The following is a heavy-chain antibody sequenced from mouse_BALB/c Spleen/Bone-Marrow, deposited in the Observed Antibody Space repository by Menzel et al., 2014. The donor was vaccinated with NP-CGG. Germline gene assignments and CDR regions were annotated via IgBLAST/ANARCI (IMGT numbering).Heavy chain of an antibody. CDR1: GFTFSSFG. D-gene: IGHD4-1*01. CDR2: ISSGSSTI. Sequence: EVKVVESGGGLVQPGGSRRLSCAASGFTFSSFGMHWVRQAPEKGLEWVAYISSGSSTIFYVDTVKGRFTISRDNPKNTLFLQMTSLRSEDTAMYYCTRGGNWDDFDVWGAGTTDTVSS. V-gene: IGHV5-17*02. J-gene: IGHJ1*01. CDR3: TRGGNWDDFDV.